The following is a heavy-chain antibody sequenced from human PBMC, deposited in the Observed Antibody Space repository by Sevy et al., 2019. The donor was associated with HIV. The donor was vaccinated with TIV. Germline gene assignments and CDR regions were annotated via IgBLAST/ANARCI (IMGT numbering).Heavy chain of an antibody. V-gene: IGHV1-8*02. J-gene: IGHJ6*02. CDR3: ASGGNGDFWSYEYYYYGMDV. CDR1: GETFTTYD. D-gene: IGHD3-3*01. Sequence: ASLKVSCKASGETFTTYDINWVRQAPGQGLEWMGWMSPKTGNTGYAQKFQGRVTMTRDTSISTAYMELSSLRSEDTAVYYCASGGNGDFWSYEYYYYGMDVWGQGTTVTVSS. CDR2: MSPKTGNT.